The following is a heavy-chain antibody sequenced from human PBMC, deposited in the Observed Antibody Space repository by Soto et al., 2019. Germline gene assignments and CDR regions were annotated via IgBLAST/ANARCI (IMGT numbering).Heavy chain of an antibody. J-gene: IGHJ4*02. CDR3: ARLPRAASYGYPY. CDR1: GGSINSGDYY. Sequence: QVQLQESGPGLVKPSQTLSLTCTVSGGSINSGDYYWNWIRQPPGKGLEWIGYIYYSGSTYYNPSLKSRVTISVDTSKNQFSLKLSSVTAADTAVYYCARLPRAASYGYPYWGQGTLVTVSS. D-gene: IGHD5-18*01. V-gene: IGHV4-30-4*01. CDR2: IYYSGST.